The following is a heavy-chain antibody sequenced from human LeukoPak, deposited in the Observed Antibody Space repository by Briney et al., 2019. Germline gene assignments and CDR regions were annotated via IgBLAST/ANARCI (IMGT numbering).Heavy chain of an antibody. CDR3: AKVQSDWLLIYYFDY. CDR2: ISGSGGST. J-gene: IGHJ4*02. V-gene: IGHV3-23*01. Sequence: GGSLRLSCAASGFTFSSYAMSWVRQAQGKGLEWVSAISGSGGSTYYADSVKGRFTISRDNSKNTLYLQMNSLRAEDTAVYYCAKVQSDWLLIYYFDYWGQGTLVTVSS. D-gene: IGHD3-9*01. CDR1: GFTFSSYA.